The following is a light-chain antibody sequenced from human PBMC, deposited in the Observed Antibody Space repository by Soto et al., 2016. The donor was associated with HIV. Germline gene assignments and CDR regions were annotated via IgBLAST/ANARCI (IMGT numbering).Light chain of an antibody. Sequence: DIQMTQSPSSLSASVGDRVTITCRAGQSISTNLNWYHHKPGQAPKLLIYGASSLQSGVPSRFSGSGSGTDFILTISSLQPEDFAAYYCQQTYNMPVTFGQGTKLEI. V-gene: IGKV1-39*01. CDR1: QSISTN. CDR2: GAS. J-gene: IGKJ2*01. CDR3: QQTYNMPVT.